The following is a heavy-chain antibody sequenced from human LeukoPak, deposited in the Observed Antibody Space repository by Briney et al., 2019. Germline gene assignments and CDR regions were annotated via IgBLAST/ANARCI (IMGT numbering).Heavy chain of an antibody. CDR2: IKSKTDGGTT. CDR1: GFTFSNAW. V-gene: IGHV3-15*01. D-gene: IGHD2-15*01. Sequence: GGSLRLSCAASGFTFSNAWMSWVRQAPGKGLEWVGRIKSKTDGGTTDYAAPVKGRFTISRDDSKNTLYLQMNSLKTEDTAVYYCTTYVVVVAATPLDHWGQGTLVTASS. J-gene: IGHJ4*02. CDR3: TTYVVVVAATPLDH.